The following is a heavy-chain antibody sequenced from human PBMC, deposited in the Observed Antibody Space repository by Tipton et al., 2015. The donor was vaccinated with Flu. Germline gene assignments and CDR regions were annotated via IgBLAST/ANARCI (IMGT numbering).Heavy chain of an antibody. Sequence: TLSLTCSVSGSSIGGSYCWGWIRQPPRKGLQWVGNICPGSMYYNPSLTSRVTLSVDRSENQFSLRLNSVTAADTAVYYCARRDYSNYVSDPKNWFDPWGQGTLVTVSS. CDR1: GSSIGGSYC. V-gene: IGHV4-38-2*01. D-gene: IGHD4-11*01. CDR3: ARRDYSNYVSDPKNWFDP. CDR2: ICPGSM. J-gene: IGHJ5*02.